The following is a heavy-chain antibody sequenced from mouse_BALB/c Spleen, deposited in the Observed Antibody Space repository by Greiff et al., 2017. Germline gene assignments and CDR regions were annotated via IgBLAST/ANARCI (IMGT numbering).Heavy chain of an antibody. J-gene: IGHJ1*01. CDR1: GYSITSDYA. D-gene: IGHD2-4*01. CDR3: AKNYDYWYFDV. CDR2: ISYSGST. V-gene: IGHV3-2*02. Sequence: EVKLLESGPGLVKPSQSLSLTCTVTGYSITSDYAWNWIRQFPGNKLEWMGYISYSGSTSYNPSLKSRISITRDTSKNQFFLQLNSVTTEDTATYYCAKNYDYWYFDVWGAGTTVTVSS.